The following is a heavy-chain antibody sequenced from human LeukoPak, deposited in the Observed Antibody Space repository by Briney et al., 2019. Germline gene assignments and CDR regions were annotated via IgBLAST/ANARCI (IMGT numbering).Heavy chain of an antibody. D-gene: IGHD6-13*01. CDR3: ARVIAAAEIDY. CDR2: IYSGGST. Sequence: GGSLRLSCAASGFTFSSYSMSWVRQAPGKGLEWVSVIYSGGSTYYADSVKGRFTISRDNSKNTLYLQMNSLRAEDTAVYYCARVIAAAEIDYWGQGTLVTVSS. CDR1: GFTFSSYS. V-gene: IGHV3-66*02. J-gene: IGHJ4*02.